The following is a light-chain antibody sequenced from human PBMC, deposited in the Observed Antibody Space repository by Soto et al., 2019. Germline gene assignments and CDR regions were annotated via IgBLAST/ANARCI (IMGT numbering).Light chain of an antibody. Sequence: EIVLTQSPATLSLSPGERATLSCRASQSVSSYLAWYQQKPGQAPRLLIYDASNRATGIPARFSGSGSGTEFTLTISSLEPEDFAVYYCQQRSNWPPYTFGQGTKLE. CDR3: QQRSNWPPYT. CDR2: DAS. J-gene: IGKJ2*01. V-gene: IGKV3-11*01. CDR1: QSVSSY.